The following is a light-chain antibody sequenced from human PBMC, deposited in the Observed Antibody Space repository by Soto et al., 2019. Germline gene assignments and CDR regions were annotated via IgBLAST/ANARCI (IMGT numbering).Light chain of an antibody. CDR3: QQYYSTPWT. CDR2: RAS. Sequence: DIVMTQSPDSLAVSLGERATINCKSSQSVLYSSNNKNYLAWYQQKPGQPPKLLIYRASTRESGVPDRFSGSGSGTDFTLTISSLQAADVAVYYCQQYYSTPWTLGQGTKVEIK. J-gene: IGKJ1*01. V-gene: IGKV4-1*01. CDR1: QSVLYSSNNKNY.